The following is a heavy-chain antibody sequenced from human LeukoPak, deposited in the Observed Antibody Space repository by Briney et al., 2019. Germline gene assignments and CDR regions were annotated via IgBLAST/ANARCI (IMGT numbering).Heavy chain of an antibody. J-gene: IGHJ5*02. CDR1: GFTFDDYG. CDR2: INWNGGST. D-gene: IGHD3-22*01. CDR3: ARTTTAMIVGRGWFDP. Sequence: PGGSLRLSCGASGFTFDDYGMSWVRQAPGKGLEWVSGINWNGGSTGYADSVRGRFTISRDNAKNSLYLQMNSLRAEDTALYYCARTTTAMIVGRGWFDPWGQGTLVTVSS. V-gene: IGHV3-20*04.